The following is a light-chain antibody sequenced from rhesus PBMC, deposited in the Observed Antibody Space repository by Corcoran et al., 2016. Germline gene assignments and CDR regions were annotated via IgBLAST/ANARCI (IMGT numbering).Light chain of an antibody. J-gene: IGKJ3*01. CDR3: QQYNNWPFT. V-gene: IGKV3-35*01. Sequence: EIVLTQSPATLSLSPGERATLSCRASQSVSSSLAWYQQKPGLPPILLIYDSSNRASGIPDRFSGSGSGTDFTLTISSLEPEDVGVYYCQQYNNWPFTFGPGTKLDIK. CDR1: QSVSSS. CDR2: DSS.